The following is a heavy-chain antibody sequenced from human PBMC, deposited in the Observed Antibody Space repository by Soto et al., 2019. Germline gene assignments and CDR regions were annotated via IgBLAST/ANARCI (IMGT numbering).Heavy chain of an antibody. CDR1: GGSFSGYY. D-gene: IGHD3-16*01. J-gene: IGHJ5*02. CDR3: ARDRKGGYNWFDP. Sequence: SETLSLTCAVYGGSFSGYYWSWIRQPPGKGLEWIGYIYYSGSTNYNPSLKSRVTISVDTSKNQFSLKLSSVTAADTAVYYCARDRKGGYNWFDPWGQGTLVTVSS. CDR2: IYYSGST. V-gene: IGHV4-59*01.